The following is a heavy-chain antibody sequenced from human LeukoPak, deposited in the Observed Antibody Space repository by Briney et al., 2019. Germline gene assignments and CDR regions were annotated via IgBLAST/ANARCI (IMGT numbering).Heavy chain of an antibody. CDR1: GFTFSSYA. J-gene: IGHJ4*02. CDR2: ISGSGGST. Sequence: GVSLRLSCAASGFTFSSYAMTWVRQAPGKGLEWVSAISGSGGSTYYADSVKGRFTISRDNSKNTLYLQMNSLRAEDTAVYYCAKGSIAAAGFDYWGQGTLVTVSS. CDR3: AKGSIAAAGFDY. D-gene: IGHD6-13*01. V-gene: IGHV3-23*01.